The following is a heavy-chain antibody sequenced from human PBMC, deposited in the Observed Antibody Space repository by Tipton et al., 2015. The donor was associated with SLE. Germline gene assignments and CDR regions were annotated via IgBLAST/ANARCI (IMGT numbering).Heavy chain of an antibody. CDR3: AREGNCSGGSCWNWFDP. V-gene: IGHV4-34*01. CDR2: INHSGST. Sequence: TLSLTCAVYGGSFSGYYWSWIRQPPGKGLEWIGEINHSGSTNYNPSLKSRVTISVDTSKNQFSLKLSSVTAADTAVYYCAREGNCSGGSCWNWFDPWGQGTLVPVSS. J-gene: IGHJ5*02. D-gene: IGHD2-15*01. CDR1: GGSFSGYY.